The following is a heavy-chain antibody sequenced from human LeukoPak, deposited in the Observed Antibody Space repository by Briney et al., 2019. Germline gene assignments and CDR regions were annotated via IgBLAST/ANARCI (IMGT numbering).Heavy chain of an antibody. CDR3: ARVRSDCSTTSCRYYYMDV. V-gene: IGHV4-59*11. J-gene: IGHJ6*03. CDR2: IYYSGST. D-gene: IGHD2-2*01. CDR1: GGSISSHY. Sequence: SETLSLTCTVSGGSISSHYWSWIRQPPGKGLEWIGYIYYSGSTNYNPSLKSRVTISVDTSKNQFSLKLSSVTAADTAVYYCARVRSDCSTTSCRYYYMDVWGKGTTVTVPS.